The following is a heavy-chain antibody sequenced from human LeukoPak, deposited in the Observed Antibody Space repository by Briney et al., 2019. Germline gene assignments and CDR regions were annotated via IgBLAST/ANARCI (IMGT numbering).Heavy chain of an antibody. V-gene: IGHV3-48*02. CDR1: GFTFSSYG. CDR2: ISSSSSTI. J-gene: IGHJ4*02. CDR3: AREAAGTLGY. D-gene: IGHD6-13*01. Sequence: GGSLRLSCAASGFTFSSYGMSWVRQAPGRGLEWVSYISSSSSTIYYADSVKGRFTISRDNAKNSLYLQMNSLRDEDTAVYYCAREAAGTLGYWGQGTLVTVSS.